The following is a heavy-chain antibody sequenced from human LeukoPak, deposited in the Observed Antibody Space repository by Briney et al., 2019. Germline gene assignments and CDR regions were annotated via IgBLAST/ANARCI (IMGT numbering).Heavy chain of an antibody. D-gene: IGHD6-13*01. CDR3: ARDRGAGTNDY. Sequence: GGSLRLSCAASGFTFSSYNMNWVRQAPGKGLEWVSYISSSGSTIYYADSVKGRFTISRDNAKNSLYLQMNSLRAEDTAVYYCARDRGAGTNDYWGQGTLVTVSS. V-gene: IGHV3-48*04. CDR1: GFTFSSYN. CDR2: ISSSGSTI. J-gene: IGHJ4*02.